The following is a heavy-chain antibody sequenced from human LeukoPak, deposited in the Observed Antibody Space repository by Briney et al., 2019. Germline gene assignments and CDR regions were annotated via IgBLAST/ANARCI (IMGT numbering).Heavy chain of an antibody. D-gene: IGHD3-10*01. V-gene: IGHV1-8*01. Sequence: ASVKVSCKASGYTFTSYDINWVRQATGQGLEWMGWVNPSSGNTGYAQKFQGRVTMTRNTSISTAYMELSSLRSEDTAVYYCARGSRRFGELLIYYWGQGTLVTVSS. CDR1: GYTFTSYD. J-gene: IGHJ4*02. CDR2: VNPSSGNT. CDR3: ARGSRRFGELLIYY.